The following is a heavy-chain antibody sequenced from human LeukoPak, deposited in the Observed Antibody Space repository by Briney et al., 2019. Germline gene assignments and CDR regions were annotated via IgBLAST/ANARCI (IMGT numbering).Heavy chain of an antibody. CDR1: GFTFSSYA. CDR3: AKSPRRSRDSGLDP. Sequence: GGSLRLSCAASGFTFSSYAISWVRQAPGKGLEWVSAISGSGGSTYYADSVKGRFTISRDNSKNTLYLQMNSLRAEDTAVYYCAKSPRRSRDSGLDPWGQGTLVTVSS. CDR2: ISGSGGST. V-gene: IGHV3-23*01. D-gene: IGHD1-26*01. J-gene: IGHJ5*02.